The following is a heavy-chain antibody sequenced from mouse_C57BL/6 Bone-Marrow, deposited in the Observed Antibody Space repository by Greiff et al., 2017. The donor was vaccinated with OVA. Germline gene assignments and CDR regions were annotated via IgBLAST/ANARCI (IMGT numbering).Heavy chain of an antibody. V-gene: IGHV2-5*01. CDR3: AKIAGSSYPYWYFDV. D-gene: IGHD1-1*01. J-gene: IGHJ1*03. Sequence: VQLVESGPGLVQPSQSLSITCTVSGFSLTSYGVHWVRQSPGKGLEWLGVLWRGGSTDYNAAFMSRLSITKDNSKSQVFFKMNSLQADDTAIYYCAKIAGSSYPYWYFDVWGTGTTVTVSS. CDR2: LWRGGST. CDR1: GFSLTSYG.